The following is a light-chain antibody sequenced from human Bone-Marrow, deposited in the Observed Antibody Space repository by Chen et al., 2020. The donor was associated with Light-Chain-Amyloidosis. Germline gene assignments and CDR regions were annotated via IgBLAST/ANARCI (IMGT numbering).Light chain of an antibody. CDR1: NIGSTS. J-gene: IGLJ3*02. Sequence: SYVLTQPSSVSVAPGQTATIACGGNNIGSTSVHWHQQTPGQAPLLVVYDDSDRPSGIPERLSGSNSGNTATRTISRVEAGDEADYYCQVWDRSSDRPVFGGGTKLTVL. CDR3: QVWDRSSDRPV. CDR2: DDS. V-gene: IGLV3-21*02.